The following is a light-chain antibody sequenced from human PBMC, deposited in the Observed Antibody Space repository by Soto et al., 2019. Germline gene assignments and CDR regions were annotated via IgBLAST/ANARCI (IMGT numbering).Light chain of an antibody. CDR2: GAS. J-gene: IGKJ4*01. V-gene: IGKV1-39*01. CDR3: QQSYSVPLT. CDR1: QTISTW. Sequence: DIQIPQCPHTLTTSVGERVTITGRTSQTISTWMAWYQRKPGKAPKLLIYGASSLQRGVPSRFSGSVSRTDFTLTISTLQPEDFATFYCQQSYSVPLTFGGGTKVDIK.